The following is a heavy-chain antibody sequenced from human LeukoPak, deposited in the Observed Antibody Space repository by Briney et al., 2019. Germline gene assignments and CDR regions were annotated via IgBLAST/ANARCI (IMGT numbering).Heavy chain of an antibody. CDR2: FDPEDGET. CDR3: ASPSYYYEIWSAFDI. Sequence: GASVKVSCKVSGYTLTELSMHWVRQAPGKGLEWMGGFDPEDGETIYAQKFQGRVTMTEDTSTDTAYMELSRLRSDDTAVYYCASPSYYYEIWSAFDIWGQGTMVTVSS. J-gene: IGHJ3*02. CDR1: GYTLTELS. D-gene: IGHD3-22*01. V-gene: IGHV1-24*01.